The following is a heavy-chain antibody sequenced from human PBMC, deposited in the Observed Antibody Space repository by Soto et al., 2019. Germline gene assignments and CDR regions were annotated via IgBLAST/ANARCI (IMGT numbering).Heavy chain of an antibody. V-gene: IGHV4-39*01. CDR2: IYYSGTT. Sequence: QPQLQESGPGLLKPSATLSLTCTVSGAAITSSNSYWGWIHQPPGKGMAWIGSIYYSGTTYYNPSLKRRVTLSVATSRDQFSLEVTSVTAADTAVYYCARHLYTSTRKWHFDRWGRGTLVTVAS. D-gene: IGHD4-4*01. CDR3: ARHLYTSTRKWHFDR. J-gene: IGHJ2*01. CDR1: GAAITSSNSY.